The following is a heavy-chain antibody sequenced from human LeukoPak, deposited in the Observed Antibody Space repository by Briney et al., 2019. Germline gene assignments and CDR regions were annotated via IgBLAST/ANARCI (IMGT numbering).Heavy chain of an antibody. CDR2: ISGSGGST. CDR1: GFTFSSYA. Sequence: GGSLRLSCAASGFTFSSYAMSWVRQAPGKGLERVSAISGSGGSTYYADSVKGRFTISRDNSKNTLYLQMNSLRAEDTAVYYCAAKVGAPIVDYWGQGTLVTVSS. J-gene: IGHJ4*02. CDR3: AAKVGAPIVDY. V-gene: IGHV3-23*01. D-gene: IGHD1-26*01.